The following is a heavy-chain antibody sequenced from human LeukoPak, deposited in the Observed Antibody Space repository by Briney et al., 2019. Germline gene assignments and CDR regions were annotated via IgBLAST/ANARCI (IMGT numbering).Heavy chain of an antibody. Sequence: GGSLRLSCAASGFTVSSSYMNWVRQAPGKGLEWVSVIYSGGSTYYADSVKGRFTISRDNSKNTLYLQMNSLRAEDTAVYYCARGGSSNWVLDYWGQGTLVTVSS. J-gene: IGHJ4*02. CDR3: ARGGSSNWVLDY. D-gene: IGHD6-13*01. CDR2: IYSGGST. V-gene: IGHV3-53*01. CDR1: GFTVSSSY.